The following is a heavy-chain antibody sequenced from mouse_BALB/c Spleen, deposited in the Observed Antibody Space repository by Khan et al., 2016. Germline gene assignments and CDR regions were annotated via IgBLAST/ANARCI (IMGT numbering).Heavy chain of an antibody. V-gene: IGHV9-3-1*01. D-gene: IGHD1-1*01. Sequence: IQLVQSGPELKRPGKTVKISCKASGYTFTNYGINWVKQAPGKGLKWMGWINTYSGESTYADDFKGRFAFSLETSDNTAYLQINNLNNEDTATXFCARYRHYYGRSRCCDVWGAGTTVTVSS. CDR3: ARYRHYYGRSRCCDV. CDR1: GYTFTNYG. CDR2: INTYSGES. J-gene: IGHJ1*01.